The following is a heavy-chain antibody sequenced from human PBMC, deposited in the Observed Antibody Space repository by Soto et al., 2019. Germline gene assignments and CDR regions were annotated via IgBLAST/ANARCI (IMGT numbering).Heavy chain of an antibody. D-gene: IGHD5-18*01. CDR1: GFTFDDYA. CDR2: ISWNSASI. V-gene: IGHV3-9*01. CDR3: GKGLTTMVRMCDY. J-gene: IGHJ4*02. Sequence: EVQLVESGGALVQPGRSLRLSCAASGFTFDDYAMHWVRQAPGKGPEWVSGISWNSASIGYADSVKGRFTISRDNAKKSLYLQMNSLRPEDTAVYFCGKGLTTMVRMCDYWGQGTLVTVSS.